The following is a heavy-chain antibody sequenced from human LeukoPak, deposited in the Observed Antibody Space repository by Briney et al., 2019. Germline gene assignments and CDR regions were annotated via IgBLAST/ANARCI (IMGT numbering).Heavy chain of an antibody. CDR1: GFTFSDYY. CDR3: ARGGYYYDSSGYYPEDY. CDR2: ISSSGSTI. J-gene: IGHJ4*02. D-gene: IGHD3-22*01. Sequence: GGSLRLSCAASGFTFSDYYMSWIRQAPGRGLEWVSYISSSGSTIYYADSVKGRFTISRDNAKSSLYLQMNSLRAEDTAAYYCARGGYYYDSSGYYPEDYWGQGTLVTVSS. V-gene: IGHV3-11*04.